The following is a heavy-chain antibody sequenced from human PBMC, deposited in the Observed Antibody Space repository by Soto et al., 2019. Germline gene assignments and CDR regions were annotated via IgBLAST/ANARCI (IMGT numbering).Heavy chain of an antibody. CDR2: IYYSGST. CDR1: GGSISSGGYY. J-gene: IGHJ4*02. CDR3: ARAPEGRSYFDY. V-gene: IGHV4-31*03. Sequence: QVQLQESGPGLVKPSQTLSLTCTVSGGSISSGGYYWSWIRQHPRKGLEWIGYIYYSGSTYYNPSLKSRVTISVDTSKNQFSLKLSSVTAADTAAYYCARAPEGRSYFDYWGQGTLVTVSS.